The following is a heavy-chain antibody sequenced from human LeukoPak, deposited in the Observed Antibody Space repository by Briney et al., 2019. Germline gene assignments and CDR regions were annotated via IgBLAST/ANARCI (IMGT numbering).Heavy chain of an antibody. CDR2: VYTSGST. CDR1: GGSISGYY. Sequence: PSETLSLTCSVSGGSISGYYWTWLRQPAGKGLEWIGRVYTSGSTHYNPSLKTRLTMSVDTSKNQFSLKLSSVTAADTAVYYCARVIAAAGTEWFDPWGQGTLVTVSS. J-gene: IGHJ5*02. D-gene: IGHD6-13*01. CDR3: ARVIAAAGTEWFDP. V-gene: IGHV4-4*07.